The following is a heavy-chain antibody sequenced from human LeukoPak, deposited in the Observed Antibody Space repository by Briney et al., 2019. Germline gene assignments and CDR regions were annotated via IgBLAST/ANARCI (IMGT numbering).Heavy chain of an antibody. D-gene: IGHD1-20*01. CDR3: ARSPQGDNWNDY. Sequence: ASVKVSCKASGYTFTGYYMHWVRQAPGQGLEWMGQINPNSGGTNYAQKFQGRVTMTRDTSISTAYMELSRLRSDDTAVYYCARSPQGDNWNDYWGQGTLVTVSS. CDR2: INPNSGGT. J-gene: IGHJ4*02. CDR1: GYTFTGYY. V-gene: IGHV1-2*06.